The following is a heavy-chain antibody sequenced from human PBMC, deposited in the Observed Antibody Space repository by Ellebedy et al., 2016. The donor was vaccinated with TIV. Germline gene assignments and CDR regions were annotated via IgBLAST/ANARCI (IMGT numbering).Heavy chain of an antibody. Sequence: GGSLRLSXAASGFTFSSYAMHWVRQAPGKGLEWVAVISYDGSNKYYADSVKGRFTISRDNSKNTLYLQMNSLRAEDTAVYYCARVGDSSRWYFDYWGQGTLVTVSS. CDR2: ISYDGSNK. J-gene: IGHJ4*02. CDR3: ARVGDSSRWYFDY. V-gene: IGHV3-30-3*01. CDR1: GFTFSSYA. D-gene: IGHD6-13*01.